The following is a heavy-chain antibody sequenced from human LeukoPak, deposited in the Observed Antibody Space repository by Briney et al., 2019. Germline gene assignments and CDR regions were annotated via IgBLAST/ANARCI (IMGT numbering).Heavy chain of an antibody. V-gene: IGHV4-30-2*01. J-gene: IGHJ1*01. Sequence: SETLSLTCAVSGGSISSSDYSWSWIRQPAGKGLEWIGYIYHSGSTYYNPSLKRRVTLSVDRSKNQFSLKLSSVTAADTAVYYCARWEAAPQYFQHWGQGTLVTVSS. CDR3: ARWEAAPQYFQH. CDR1: GGSISSSDYS. D-gene: IGHD1-26*01. CDR2: IYHSGST.